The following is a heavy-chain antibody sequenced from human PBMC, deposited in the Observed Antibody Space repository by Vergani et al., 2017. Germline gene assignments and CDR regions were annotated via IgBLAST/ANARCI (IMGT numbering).Heavy chain of an antibody. J-gene: IGHJ4*02. D-gene: IGHD3-22*01. V-gene: IGHV3-21*01. CDR2: ISSSSSYI. CDR3: ARDYYDSSGYDPIGARSGTADDY. CDR1: GFTFSSYS. Sequence: EVQLVESGGGLVKPGGSLRLSCAASGFTFSSYSMNWVRQAPGKGLEWVSSISSSSSYIYYADSVKGRFTISRDNAKNSLYLQMNSLRAEDTAVYYCARDYYDSSGYDPIGARSGTADDYWGQGTLVTVSS.